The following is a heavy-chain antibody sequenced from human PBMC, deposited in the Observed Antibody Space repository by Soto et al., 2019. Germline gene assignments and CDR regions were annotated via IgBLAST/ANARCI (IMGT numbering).Heavy chain of an antibody. D-gene: IGHD7-27*01. Sequence: SEKVSCKTSGYSLTHYAILLVRQAPGQALEWVGWIAGGNGNTGVSPKFQGRFTITRDTSATTAYMELRSLTSEDTGVYYCAKGSRMGTPDDWGQGTLVIVSA. J-gene: IGHJ4*02. V-gene: IGHV1-3*01. CDR2: IAGGNGNT. CDR3: AKGSRMGTPDD. CDR1: GYSLTHYA.